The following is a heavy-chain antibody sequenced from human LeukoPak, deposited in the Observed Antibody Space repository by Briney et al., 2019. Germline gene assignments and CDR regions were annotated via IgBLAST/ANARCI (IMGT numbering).Heavy chain of an antibody. J-gene: IGHJ3*02. D-gene: IGHD1-26*01. Sequence: SETLSLTCTVSGGSISSYFWSWIRQPPGKGLEWIAYIHYSENTNYNPSLKSRVTISVDTSKNQFSLKLSSVTAADTAVYYCARDRRWELLHAFDIWGQGTMVIVSS. CDR3: ARDRRWELLHAFDI. V-gene: IGHV4-59*01. CDR2: IHYSENT. CDR1: GGSISSYF.